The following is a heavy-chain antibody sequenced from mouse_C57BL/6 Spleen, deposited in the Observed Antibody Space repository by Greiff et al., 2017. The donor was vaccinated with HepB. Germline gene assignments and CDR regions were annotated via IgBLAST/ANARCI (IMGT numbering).Heavy chain of an antibody. CDR2: IYPGSGST. V-gene: IGHV1-55*01. Sequence: QVQLQQPGAELVKPGASVKMSCKASGYTFTSYWITWVKQRPGQGLEWIGDIYPGSGSTNYNEKFKSKATLTVDTSSSTAYMQLSSLTSEDSAVYYCARRGITTVVATPYFDYWGQGTTLTVSS. J-gene: IGHJ2*01. CDR1: GYTFTSYW. CDR3: ARRGITTVVATPYFDY. D-gene: IGHD1-1*01.